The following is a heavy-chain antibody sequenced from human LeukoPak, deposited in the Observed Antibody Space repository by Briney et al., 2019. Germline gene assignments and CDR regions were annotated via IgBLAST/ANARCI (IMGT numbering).Heavy chain of an antibody. V-gene: IGHV3-23*01. D-gene: IGHD2-8*01. J-gene: IGHJ4*02. CDR2: ISGSGGRT. Sequence: GGSLRLSCAASGFTFSSYAMSWVRQAPGKGLEWVSAISGSGGRTYYADSVKGRFTISRDNSKNTLYLQMNSLRAEDTAVYYCAKDRLGVSSLPDYWGQGTLVTVSS. CDR1: GFTFSSYA. CDR3: AKDRLGVSSLPDY.